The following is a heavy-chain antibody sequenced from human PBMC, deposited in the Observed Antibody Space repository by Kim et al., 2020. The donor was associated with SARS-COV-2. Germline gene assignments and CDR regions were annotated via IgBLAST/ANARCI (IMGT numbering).Heavy chain of an antibody. Sequence: GGSLRLSCAVSGFTFDDYAMHWVRQAPGKGLEWVSGISWNSGTIGYADSVKGRFTISRDNAKNSLYLQMNSLRTEDTALYYCAKSKITMFQGVLYGIDV. CDR2: ISWNSGTI. D-gene: IGHD3-10*01. CDR3: AKSKITMFQGVLYGIDV. V-gene: IGHV3-9*01. CDR1: GFTFDDYA. J-gene: IGHJ6*01.